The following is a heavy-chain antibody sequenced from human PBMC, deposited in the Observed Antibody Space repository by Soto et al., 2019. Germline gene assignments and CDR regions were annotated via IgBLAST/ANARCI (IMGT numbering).Heavy chain of an antibody. CDR1: GGSISSGGYY. D-gene: IGHD6-6*01. CDR2: IYYSGST. CDR3: ARAFSSSSEGGDNWLDP. J-gene: IGHJ5*02. V-gene: IGHV4-31*03. Sequence: SETLSLTCTVSGGSISSGGYYWSWIRQHPGKGLEWIGYIYYSGSTYYNPSLKSRVTISVGTSKNQFSLKLSSVTAADTAVYYCARAFSSSSEGGDNWLDPWGQGTLVTVSA.